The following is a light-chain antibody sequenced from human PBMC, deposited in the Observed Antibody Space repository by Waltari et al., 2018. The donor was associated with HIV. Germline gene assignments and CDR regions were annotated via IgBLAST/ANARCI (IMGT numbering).Light chain of an antibody. V-gene: IGKV3-20*01. CDR1: QTITRDF. CDR3: QQYGRSPWT. CDR2: GAA. J-gene: IGKJ1*01. Sequence: DIVLTQSPGTLSLSPGERATLSCRASQTITRDFLAWYQQKPGQAPRLLIYGAASRATGIPDRISGSGSGTDFTLTISRLEPEDSAVYYCQQYGRSPWTFGQGTQVQI.